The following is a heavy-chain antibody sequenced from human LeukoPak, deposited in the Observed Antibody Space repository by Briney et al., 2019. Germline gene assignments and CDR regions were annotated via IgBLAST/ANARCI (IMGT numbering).Heavy chain of an antibody. J-gene: IGHJ3*02. Sequence: GGSLRLSCAASTFXFSNAWMSWVRQAPGKGLEWVGLIKSKSDGGTTEYAAPVKARFTISRDDSKNPLYLQMNSLKTEGTAVYYCTTAPRGYCGGGSCSYAFDIWGQGTMATVSS. V-gene: IGHV3-15*01. CDR1: TFXFSNAW. D-gene: IGHD2-15*01. CDR3: TTAPRGYCGGGSCSYAFDI. CDR2: IKSKSDGGTT.